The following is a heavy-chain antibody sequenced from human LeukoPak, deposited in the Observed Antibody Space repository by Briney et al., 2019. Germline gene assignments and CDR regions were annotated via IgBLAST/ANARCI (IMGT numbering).Heavy chain of an antibody. CDR1: GGTFSSYA. CDR3: ASLIVGATPGNWFDP. J-gene: IGHJ5*02. D-gene: IGHD1-26*01. Sequence: SVKVSCTASGGTFSSYAISWVRQAPGQGLEWMGRIIPILGIANYAQKFQSRVTSTADKYTSTAYMELSSRRSGETAVYYCASLIVGATPGNWFDPWGQGTLVTVSS. V-gene: IGHV1-69*04. CDR2: IIPILGIA.